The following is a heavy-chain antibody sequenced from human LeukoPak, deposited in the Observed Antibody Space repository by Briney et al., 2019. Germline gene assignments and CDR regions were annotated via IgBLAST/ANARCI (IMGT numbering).Heavy chain of an antibody. D-gene: IGHD2-21*02. J-gene: IGHJ3*02. V-gene: IGHV1-46*01. CDR2: INPSGGST. CDR3: ARGLTPVVTFGAFDI. Sequence: ASVKVSCKASGYTFTSYYMHWVRQAPGQGLEWMGIINPSGGSTSYAQKFQGRVTMTRDTSTSTVYMELSSLRSEDTAVYYCARGLTPVVTFGAFDIWGQGTMVTVSS. CDR1: GYTFTSYY.